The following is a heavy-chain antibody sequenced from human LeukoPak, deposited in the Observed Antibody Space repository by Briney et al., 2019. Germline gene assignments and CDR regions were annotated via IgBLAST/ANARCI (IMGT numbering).Heavy chain of an antibody. CDR1: GFTFSSYS. CDR2: ISSSSSYI. J-gene: IGHJ5*02. Sequence: GGSLRLSCAASGFTFSSYSMNWVRQAPGKGLEWVSSISSSSSYIYYADSVKGRFTISRGNAKNSLYLQMNSLRAEDTAVYYCARVVRAAAVNWFDPWGQGTLVTVSS. V-gene: IGHV3-21*01. CDR3: ARVVRAAAVNWFDP. D-gene: IGHD6-13*01.